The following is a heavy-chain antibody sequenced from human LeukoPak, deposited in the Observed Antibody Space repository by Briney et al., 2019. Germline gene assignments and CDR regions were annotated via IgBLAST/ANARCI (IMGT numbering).Heavy chain of an antibody. CDR2: ISGSGGGT. V-gene: IGHV3-23*01. D-gene: IGHD3-10*01. CDR3: ARRGIVIRAVILIGFHTEACYFDY. Sequence: PGGFLRLSCVVSGITLSNYGMSWVRQAPGKGLEWVSGISGSGGGTNYADSVKGRFTISRDNSKNTLYLQMNSLRAEDTAVYFCARRGIVIRAVILIGFHTEACYFDYWGQGTLVTVSS. CDR1: GITLSNYG. J-gene: IGHJ4*02.